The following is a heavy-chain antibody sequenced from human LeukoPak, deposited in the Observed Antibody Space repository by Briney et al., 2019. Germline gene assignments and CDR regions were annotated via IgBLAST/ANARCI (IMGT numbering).Heavy chain of an antibody. CDR2: IYYSGST. V-gene: IGHV4-39*01. Sequence: SETLSLTCTVSGGSISSTSYYWGWIRQPPGKGLEWIGSIYYSGSTYYNPSLKSRVTISLATSKNQFSLKLSSVTAADTAVYYCARHRYSAYASSDYWGQGALVTVSS. CDR3: ARHRYSAYASSDY. CDR1: GGSISSTSYY. J-gene: IGHJ4*02. D-gene: IGHD5-12*01.